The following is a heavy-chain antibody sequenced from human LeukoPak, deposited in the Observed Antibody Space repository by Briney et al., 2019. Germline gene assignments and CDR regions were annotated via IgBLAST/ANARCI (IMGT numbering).Heavy chain of an antibody. CDR3: NALPYCSSTSCYGYYYYMDV. CDR1: GYTFTDYN. J-gene: IGHJ6*03. CDR2: IIPIFGTA. V-gene: IGHV1-69*13. D-gene: IGHD2-2*01. Sequence: GASVKVSCKTSGYTFTDYNIHWVRQAPGQGLEWMGGIIPIFGTANYAQKFQGRVTITADESTSTAYMELSSLRSEDTAVYYCNALPYCSSTSCYGYYYYMDVWGQGTLVTVSS.